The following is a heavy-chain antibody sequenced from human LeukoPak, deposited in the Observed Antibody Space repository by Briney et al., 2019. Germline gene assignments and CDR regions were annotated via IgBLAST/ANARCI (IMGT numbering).Heavy chain of an antibody. CDR3: AREGSGYYHFDY. D-gene: IGHD5-12*01. CDR2: ISYDGGNE. V-gene: IGHV3-30-3*01. Sequence: GGSLRLFCAASGFTFSNYAMHWVRQAPGKGLEWVAVISYDGGNEYCADSVKGRFTFSRDNSKNTLYLQMNSLRAEDTAVYYCAREGSGYYHFDYWGQGTLVTVSS. J-gene: IGHJ4*02. CDR1: GFTFSNYA.